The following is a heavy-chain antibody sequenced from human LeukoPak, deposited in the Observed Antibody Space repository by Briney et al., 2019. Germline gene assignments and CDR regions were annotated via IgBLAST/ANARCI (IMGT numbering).Heavy chain of an antibody. CDR3: ATVSYYYDSSGYQGYVQH. CDR2: FDPDDGET. CDR1: EYTLTEFS. V-gene: IGHV1-24*01. Sequence: GASVKVSCKVSEYTLTEFSMHWVRQAPGKGLEWMGGFDPDDGETIYAQKSQGRVTMTEDTSTDTAYMEMSSLRSEDTSMYYCATVSYYYDSSGYQGYVQHWGQGTLVTVSS. D-gene: IGHD3-22*01. J-gene: IGHJ1*01.